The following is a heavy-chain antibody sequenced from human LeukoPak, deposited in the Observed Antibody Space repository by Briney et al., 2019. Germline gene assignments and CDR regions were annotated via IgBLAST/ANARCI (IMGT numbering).Heavy chain of an antibody. D-gene: IGHD4-17*01. V-gene: IGHV3-9*01. CDR1: GFTVSSNY. Sequence: GGSLRLSCAASGFTVSSNYMSWVRQAPGKGLEWVSGISWNSGSIGYADSVKGRFTISRDNAKNSLYLQMNSLRAEDTALYYCARESGSVTSEVDFDYWGQGTLVTVSS. J-gene: IGHJ4*02. CDR3: ARESGSVTSEVDFDY. CDR2: ISWNSGSI.